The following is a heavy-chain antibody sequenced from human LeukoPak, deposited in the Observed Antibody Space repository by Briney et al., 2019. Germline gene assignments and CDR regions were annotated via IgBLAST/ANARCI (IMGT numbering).Heavy chain of an antibody. CDR3: AKDGGGYYPYYYYMDV. D-gene: IGHD3-22*01. CDR2: IRYDGSNK. Sequence: GGSLRLSCAASGFTFSSYGMHWVRQAPGKGLEWVAFIRYDGSNKYYADSVKGRFTISRDNSKNTLYLQMNSLRAEDTAAYYCAKDGGGYYPYYYYMDVWGKGTTVTISS. V-gene: IGHV3-30*02. CDR1: GFTFSSYG. J-gene: IGHJ6*03.